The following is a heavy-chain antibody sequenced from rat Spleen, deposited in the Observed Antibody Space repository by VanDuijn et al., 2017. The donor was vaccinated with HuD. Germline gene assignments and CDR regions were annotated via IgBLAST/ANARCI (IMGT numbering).Heavy chain of an antibody. J-gene: IGHJ2*01. V-gene: IGHV3-1*01. CDR1: GYPITSNY. CDR3: ARERELTFFDY. Sequence: EVQLQESGPGLVKPSQSLSLTCSVTGYPITSNYWGWIRKFPGNKMEWVGYISYSGSSGYNPSLKSRISITRDTSKNQFFLQVNSVTTEDTATYYCARERELTFFDYWGQGVMVTVSS. CDR2: ISYSGSS. D-gene: IGHD1-11*01.